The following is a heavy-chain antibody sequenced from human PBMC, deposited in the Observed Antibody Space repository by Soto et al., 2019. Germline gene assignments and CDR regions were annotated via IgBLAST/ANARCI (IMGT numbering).Heavy chain of an antibody. V-gene: IGHV3-21*01. CDR1: GFTFSSYS. Sequence: EVQLVESGGGLVKPGGSLRLSCAASGFTFSSYSMNWVRQAPGKGLEWVSSISSSSSYIYYADSVKGRFTICGDNAKNSLYLQMTSLRAEDTAVYYCARDQPGYSYGYGLGYWGQGNLVTVSP. CDR2: ISSSSSYI. CDR3: ARDQPGYSYGYGLGY. D-gene: IGHD5-18*01. J-gene: IGHJ4*02.